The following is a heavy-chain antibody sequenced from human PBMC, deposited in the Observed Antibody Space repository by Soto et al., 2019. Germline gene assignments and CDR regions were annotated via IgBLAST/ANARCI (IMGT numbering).Heavy chain of an antibody. D-gene: IGHD2-8*02. CDR3: ARATSFSGHHGY. V-gene: IGHV4-31*03. J-gene: IGHJ4*02. Sequence: QLQLQESGPGLVKPSQTLSLACTVSGGSFSSGGYYWSWIRQLPGKGLEWIGYIYYSGSTYYNPSLMSRFTISLATSKNQFSLKLSSVTAADTAVYYCARATSFSGHHGYWGQGTLVTVSS. CDR2: IYYSGST. CDR1: GGSFSSGGYY.